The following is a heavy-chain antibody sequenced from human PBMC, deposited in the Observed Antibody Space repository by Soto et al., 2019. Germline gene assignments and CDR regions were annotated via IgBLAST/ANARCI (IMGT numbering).Heavy chain of an antibody. CDR3: ASDSPTIAVAGTLDY. Sequence: GALRLSCAASGFTFSSYSMNWVRQAPGRGLEWVSYISSSSSTIYYADSVKGRFTISRDNAKNSLYLQMNSLRDEDTAVYYCASDSPTIAVAGTLDYWGQGTLVTVSS. D-gene: IGHD6-19*01. CDR1: GFTFSSYS. J-gene: IGHJ4*02. V-gene: IGHV3-48*02. CDR2: ISSSSSTI.